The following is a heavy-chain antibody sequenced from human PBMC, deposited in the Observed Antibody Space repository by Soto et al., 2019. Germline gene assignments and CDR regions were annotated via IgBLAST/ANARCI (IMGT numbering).Heavy chain of an antibody. CDR2: IYYSGST. D-gene: IGHD5-12*01. CDR3: ASGRDGYNDY. CDR1: GGSISSGGDY. V-gene: IGHV4-31*03. Sequence: VQLQESGPGLVKPSQTLSITCTVSGGSISSGGDYWSWIRQHPGKGLEWLGYIYYSGSTYYDPSLKSRVTISVDTSKNQFSLKLSSVTAADTAVYYCASGRDGYNDYWGQGTLVTVSS. J-gene: IGHJ4*02.